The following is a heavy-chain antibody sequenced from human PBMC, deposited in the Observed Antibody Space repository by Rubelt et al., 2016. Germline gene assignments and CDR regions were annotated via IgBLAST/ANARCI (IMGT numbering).Heavy chain of an antibody. J-gene: IGHJ4*02. D-gene: IGHD2-2*02. V-gene: IGHV4-39*06. Sequence: RLQLQESGPGLVKPSETLSLTCTVSGGSISSSSYYWGWIRQPPGKGLEWIGSIYYSGSTNYNPSLKSRFTISVDTSKNQFSLKLSSVTAADTAVYYCARGKGRIVVVPAAIEIDYWGQGTLVTVSS. CDR3: ARGKGRIVVVPAAIEIDY. CDR2: IYYSGST. CDR1: GGSISSSSYY.